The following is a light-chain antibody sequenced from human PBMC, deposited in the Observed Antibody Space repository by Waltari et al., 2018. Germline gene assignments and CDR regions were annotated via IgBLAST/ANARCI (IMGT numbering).Light chain of an antibody. CDR2: EGT. CDR3: SSYAGSSAPRM. J-gene: IGLJ3*02. CDR1: NSDVGSYNL. V-gene: IGLV2-23*01. Sequence: QSALIQPASVSGSPGQSITMSCTETNSDVGSYNLFSWYQQYPGKAPKLLIYEGTKRPSGVSYRFSASKSGNTASLTISGLQAEDEADYYCSSYAGSSAPRMFGGGTKLTVL.